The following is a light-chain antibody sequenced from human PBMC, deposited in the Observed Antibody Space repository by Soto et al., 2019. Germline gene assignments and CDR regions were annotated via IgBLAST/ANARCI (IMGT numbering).Light chain of an antibody. J-gene: IGLJ1*01. V-gene: IGLV2-14*03. CDR1: SSYVGGYNY. Sequence: QSVVTQPASVSGSPGQSIPISCTVTSSYVGGYNYVSWYQQHPGKAPKLMIYDVTKRPSGVSNRFSGSKSGNTASLTISGLQAEDEADYYCSSYTSSSTYVFGTGTKATVL. CDR2: DVT. CDR3: SSYTSSSTYV.